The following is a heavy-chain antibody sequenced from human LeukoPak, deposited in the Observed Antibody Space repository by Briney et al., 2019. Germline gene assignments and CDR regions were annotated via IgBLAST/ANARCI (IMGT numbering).Heavy chain of an antibody. Sequence: ASVKVSCKASGGTFSSYAISWVRQAPGQGLEWMGGIIPIFGTANYAQKFQGRVTITADESTSTAYMELSSLRSEDTAVYYCARDQRHYYGSSVVASGLQHWGQGTLVTVSS. V-gene: IGHV1-69*01. D-gene: IGHD3-22*01. J-gene: IGHJ1*01. CDR2: IIPIFGTA. CDR3: ARDQRHYYGSSVVASGLQH. CDR1: GGTFSSYA.